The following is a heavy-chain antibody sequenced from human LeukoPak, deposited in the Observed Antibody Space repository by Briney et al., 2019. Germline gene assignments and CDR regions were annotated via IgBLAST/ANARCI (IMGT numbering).Heavy chain of an antibody. CDR1: GYTFTSYD. V-gene: IGHV1-8*01. D-gene: IGHD4-17*01. CDR2: MNPNSGNT. J-gene: IGHJ4*02. CDR3: ARAGDDYGDYVDDY. Sequence: ASVKVSCKASGYTFTSYDINWVRHATGQGLEWMGWMNPNSGNTGYAQKFQGRVTMTRNTSISTAYMELSSLRSEDTAVYYCARAGDDYGDYVDDYWGQGTLVTVSS.